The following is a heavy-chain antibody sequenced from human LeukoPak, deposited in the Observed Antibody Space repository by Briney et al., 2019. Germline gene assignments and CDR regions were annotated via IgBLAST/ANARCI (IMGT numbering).Heavy chain of an antibody. Sequence: TGGSLRLSCAASGFTFSSYSMNCVRQAPGKGLEWVSSISSSSSYIYCADSVKGRFTISRDNAKNSLYLQMNSLRAEDTAVYYCASEYYYDSSGYYYVSSYFDYWGQGTLVTVSS. CDR2: ISSSSSYI. CDR1: GFTFSSYS. J-gene: IGHJ4*02. D-gene: IGHD3-22*01. V-gene: IGHV3-21*01. CDR3: ASEYYYDSSGYYYVSSYFDY.